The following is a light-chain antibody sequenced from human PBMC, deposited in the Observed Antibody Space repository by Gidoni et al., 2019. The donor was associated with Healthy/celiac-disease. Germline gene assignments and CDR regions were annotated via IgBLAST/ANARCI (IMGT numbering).Light chain of an antibody. Sequence: DIVLTQSPGTLSLSPGERATLSCWASQSVRSSYLACYQQKPGQAPRHLISGASSRATGIPDRFSGRGAGKDLTLNINRVGSGEFVVDYSQECGRSPRTFGQGTKVEIK. V-gene: IGKV3-20*01. J-gene: IGKJ1*01. CDR1: QSVRSSY. CDR3: QECGRSPRT. CDR2: GAS.